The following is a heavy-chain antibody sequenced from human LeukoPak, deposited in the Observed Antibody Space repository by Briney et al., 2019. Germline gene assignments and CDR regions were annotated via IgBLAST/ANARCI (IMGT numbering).Heavy chain of an antibody. CDR1: GFTFSDYY. CDR2: ISSSSSYI. CDR3: ARAMYSGYDFSY. V-gene: IGHV3-11*06. J-gene: IGHJ4*02. Sequence: PGGSLRLSCAASGFTFSDYYMSWIRQAPGKGLEWVSSISSSSSYIYYADSVKGRFTISRDNAKNSLYLQMNSLRAEDTAVYYCARAMYSGYDFSYWGQGTLVTVSS. D-gene: IGHD5-12*01.